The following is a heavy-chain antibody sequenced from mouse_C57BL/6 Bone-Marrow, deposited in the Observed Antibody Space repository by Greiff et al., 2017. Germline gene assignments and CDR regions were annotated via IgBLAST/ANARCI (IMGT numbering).Heavy chain of an antibody. CDR3: ARSRRTVVDYFDY. J-gene: IGHJ2*01. Sequence: QVQLQQSGAELVRPGTSVKVSCKASGYAFTNYLIEWVKQRPGQGLEWIGVINPGSGGTNYNEKFKGKATLTADKSSSTAYMQLSSLTSEDSAVYFCARSRRTVVDYFDYWGQGTTRTVSS. CDR2: INPGSGGT. D-gene: IGHD1-1*01. CDR1: GYAFTNYL. V-gene: IGHV1-54*01.